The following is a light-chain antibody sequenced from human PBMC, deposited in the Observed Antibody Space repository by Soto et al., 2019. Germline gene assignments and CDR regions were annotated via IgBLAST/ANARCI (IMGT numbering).Light chain of an antibody. Sequence: EIVLTQSPGTLSLSPGERATLSCRASQSVSISSLAWYQQKPGQAPRLLIYGTSSRATGIPDRFSGSGSGTDFTLTITXLXXXXXAXYYCQQYGSPPPVTFGPGTKVDIK. CDR3: QQYGSPPPVT. CDR2: GTS. V-gene: IGKV3-20*01. CDR1: QSVSISS. J-gene: IGKJ3*01.